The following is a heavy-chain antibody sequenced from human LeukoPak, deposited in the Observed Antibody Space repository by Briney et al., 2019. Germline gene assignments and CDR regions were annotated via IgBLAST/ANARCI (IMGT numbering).Heavy chain of an antibody. D-gene: IGHD2-2*01. Sequence: GGSLRLSCEASGFSFDTHWMNWVRQFPGGGLEWVANIKPDGSAEYYLDSVKGRFSISRDNAKNLLYLQLNSLRTEDTAVYYCSGRSGFSSIYWGQGTLVTVSS. V-gene: IGHV3-7*01. J-gene: IGHJ4*02. CDR1: GFSFDTHW. CDR3: SGRSGFSSIY. CDR2: IKPDGSAE.